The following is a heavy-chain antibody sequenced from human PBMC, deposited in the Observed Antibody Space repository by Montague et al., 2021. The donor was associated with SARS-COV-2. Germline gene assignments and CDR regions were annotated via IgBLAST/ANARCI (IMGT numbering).Heavy chain of an antibody. CDR3: ARGSFGMGAFDI. CDR2: IYTSGST. CDR1: GGSISSYY. J-gene: IGHJ3*02. V-gene: IGHV4-4*07. D-gene: IGHD1-14*01. Sequence: SETLSLTCTVSGGSISSYYWSWIRQPAGKGLEWIGLIYTSGSTNYNPSLKSRVTMSLDTSKNQFSLKLRSVTAADTAVYCCARGSFGMGAFDIWGLGTMVTVSS.